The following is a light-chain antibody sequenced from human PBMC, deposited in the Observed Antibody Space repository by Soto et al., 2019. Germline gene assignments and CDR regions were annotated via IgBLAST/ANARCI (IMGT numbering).Light chain of an antibody. CDR3: QQYKHWPPWT. V-gene: IGKV3D-15*01. CDR2: DSS. Sequence: DIVMTQSPDTLSVSPGERATLSCRASQSINSNLAWYQLKPGQAPRLLIYDSSTTATGIPARFSGSRSGTDFTLTISPLQSEDSAFYYCQQYKHWPPWTFGQGTKVEV. CDR1: QSINSN. J-gene: IGKJ1*01.